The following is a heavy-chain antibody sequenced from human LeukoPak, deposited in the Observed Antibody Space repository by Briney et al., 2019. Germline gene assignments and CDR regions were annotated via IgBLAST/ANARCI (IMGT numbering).Heavy chain of an antibody. CDR3: ARDYYDSSGYRFDY. CDR1: GGSISSYY. D-gene: IGHD3-22*01. CDR2: IYYSGST. J-gene: IGHJ4*02. V-gene: IGHV4-59*01. Sequence: PSETLSLTCTVSGGSISSYYWSWIRQPPGKGLEWIGYIYYSGSTNYNPSLKSRVTMSVDTSKNQFSLKLSSVTAADTAVYYCARDYYDSSGYRFDYWGQGTLVTVSS.